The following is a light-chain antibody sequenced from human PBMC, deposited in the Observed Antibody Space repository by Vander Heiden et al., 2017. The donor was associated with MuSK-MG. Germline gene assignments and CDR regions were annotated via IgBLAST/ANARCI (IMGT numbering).Light chain of an antibody. Sequence: EIVMTQSPATLSVSPGERATRSCRASKSVTSKLDWYQQKPGQAPRLLIYGASTRATGIPARFSSSGSGTEFTFTISSLQSEDFAVYYCQQYNNWPQTFGQGTKVEIK. V-gene: IGKV3-15*01. J-gene: IGKJ1*01. CDR1: KSVTSK. CDR3: QQYNNWPQT. CDR2: GAS.